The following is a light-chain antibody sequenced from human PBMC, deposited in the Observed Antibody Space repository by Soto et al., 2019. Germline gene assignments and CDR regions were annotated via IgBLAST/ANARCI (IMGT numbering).Light chain of an antibody. V-gene: IGLV2-14*01. CDR2: EVS. J-gene: IGLJ1*01. Sequence: QSVLTQPASVSGSPGQSITISCTGTSSDVGGYNYVSWYQQHPGKAPKLMIYEVSNRPSGVSSRFSGSKSGNTASLTISGLQEEDEDDYYCSSYTRSSINLFGTGTKVTVL. CDR3: SSYTRSSINL. CDR1: SSDVGGYNY.